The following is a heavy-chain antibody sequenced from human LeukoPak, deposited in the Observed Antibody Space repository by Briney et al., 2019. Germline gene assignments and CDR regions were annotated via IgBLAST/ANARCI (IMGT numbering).Heavy chain of an antibody. J-gene: IGHJ6*03. V-gene: IGHV3-23*01. CDR3: AKLFLKDFFYMDV. CDR2: ISGSGGST. CDR1: GFTCSSYA. D-gene: IGHD3-10*02. Sequence: GGSLRLSCAASGFTCSSYAMSWVPQAPGKGLEWVSAISGSGGSTYYADSVKGRFTTSRDKSKDTLYLQRNSLRAEDTAVCYCAKLFLKDFFYMDVWGKGTTVTVSS.